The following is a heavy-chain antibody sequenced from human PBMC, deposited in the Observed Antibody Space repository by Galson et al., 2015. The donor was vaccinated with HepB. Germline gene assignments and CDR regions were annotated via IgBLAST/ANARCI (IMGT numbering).Heavy chain of an antibody. Sequence: SCKASGYTFTSYGISWVRQAPGQGLEWMGWISAYNGNTNYAQKLQGRVTMTTDTSTSTAYMELRSLRSDDTAVYYCARVYGYYDSGMVDYYYYGMDVWGQGTTVTVSS. CDR1: GYTFTSYG. V-gene: IGHV1-18*04. D-gene: IGHD3-10*01. CDR3: ARVYGYYDSGMVDYYYYGMDV. CDR2: ISAYNGNT. J-gene: IGHJ6*02.